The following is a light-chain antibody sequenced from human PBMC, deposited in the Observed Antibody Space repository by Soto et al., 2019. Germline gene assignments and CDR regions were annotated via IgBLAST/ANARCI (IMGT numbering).Light chain of an antibody. CDR3: AVWEDSLNGHV. CDR2: TND. CDR1: SSNIGTSS. J-gene: IGLJ1*01. Sequence: QSALTQPPSASGTPGQTVTISCSGSSSNIGTSSVHWYKHLPGTAPKPLIYTNDQRPSGVPDRFSGSKSGTSASLAISGLQSEDEADDYCAVWEDSLNGHVFGAGTKV. V-gene: IGLV1-44*01.